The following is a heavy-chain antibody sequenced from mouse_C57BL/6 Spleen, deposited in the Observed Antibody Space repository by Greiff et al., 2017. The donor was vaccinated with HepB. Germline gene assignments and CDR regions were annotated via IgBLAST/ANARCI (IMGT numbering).Heavy chain of an antibody. CDR1: GFNIKDYY. V-gene: IGHV14-1*01. J-gene: IGHJ2*01. CDR2: IDPEDGDT. CDR3: TPIYYGNYNY. Sequence: EVQGVESGAELVRPGASVKLSCTASGFNIKDYYMHWVKQRPEQGLEWIGRIDPEDGDTEYAPKFQGKATMTADPSSNTAYLQLSSLTSEDTAVYYCTPIYYGNYNYWGQGTTLTVSS. D-gene: IGHD2-1*01.